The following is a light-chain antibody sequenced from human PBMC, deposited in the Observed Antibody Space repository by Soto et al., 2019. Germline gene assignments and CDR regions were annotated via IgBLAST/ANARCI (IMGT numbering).Light chain of an antibody. Sequence: EIVLTQSPGTLSLSPGERATLSCRASQSVSSSYLAWYQQKPGQAPRLLIYGASARATRIPDRFSGSGSWTDFTLSISRLEPEDFAVYYCQQYGGSPMYTFGEGTKLEIK. CDR2: GAS. CDR1: QSVSSSY. V-gene: IGKV3-20*01. CDR3: QQYGGSPMYT. J-gene: IGKJ2*01.